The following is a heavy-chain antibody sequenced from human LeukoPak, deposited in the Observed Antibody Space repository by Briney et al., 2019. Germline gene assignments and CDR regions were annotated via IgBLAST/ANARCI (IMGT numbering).Heavy chain of an antibody. V-gene: IGHV3-30*04. J-gene: IGHJ6*02. D-gene: IGHD6-13*01. CDR1: GFIFSDYA. CDR3: AREESLTAAGTLGYYYGMDV. CDR2: TSYDGRNK. Sequence: GGSLRLSCAASGFIFSDYAIHWVRQTPGKGLEWVAVTSYDGRNKYYADSVKGRFTSSRDNSKNTLYLQMNSLRAEDTAVYYCAREESLTAAGTLGYYYGMDVWGQGTTVTVSS.